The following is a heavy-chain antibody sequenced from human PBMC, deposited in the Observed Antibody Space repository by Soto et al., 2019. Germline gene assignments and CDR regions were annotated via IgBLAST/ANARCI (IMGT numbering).Heavy chain of an antibody. J-gene: IGHJ4*02. Sequence: QVQLVQSGAEVKKPGASVKVSCKASGYIFTNHYIHWVRQAPGQGLEWMGIINPSGGSTNYLQKFQGGVTMTMDTSTSTVYMELSSLRSEDTAVYFCARADYYDSSGFYYDYWGQGTLVTVSS. CDR1: GYIFTNHY. D-gene: IGHD3-22*01. V-gene: IGHV1-46*01. CDR3: ARADYYDSSGFYYDY. CDR2: INPSGGST.